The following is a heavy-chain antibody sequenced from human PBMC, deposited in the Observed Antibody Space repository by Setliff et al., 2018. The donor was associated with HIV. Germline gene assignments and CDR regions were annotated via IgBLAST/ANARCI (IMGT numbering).Heavy chain of an antibody. V-gene: IGHV4-39*01. CDR2: MYYSGTT. D-gene: IGHD3-3*01. CDR1: GASISSRSYY. Sequence: SETLSLTCSVSGASISSRSYYWGWIRQPPGKGLEWIGTMYYSGTTYYNPSLKSRVTISADTSKNQYSLKMTSVTAADTAVYYCARRGEDTTIYWGRGTLVTVSS. J-gene: IGHJ4*02. CDR3: ARRGEDTTIY.